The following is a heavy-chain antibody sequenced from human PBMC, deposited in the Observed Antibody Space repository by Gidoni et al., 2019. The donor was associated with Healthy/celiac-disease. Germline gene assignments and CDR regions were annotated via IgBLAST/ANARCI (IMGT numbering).Heavy chain of an antibody. V-gene: IGHV4-34*01. D-gene: IGHD4-4*01. CDR2: INHSGST. CDR1: GGSFSGYY. J-gene: IGHJ6*02. Sequence: QVQLQQWGAGLLKPSETLSLTCAVYGGSFSGYYWSWIRQPPGKGLEWIGEINHSGSTNYNPSLKSRVTISVDTSKNQFSLKLSSVTAADTAVYYCARAGGDDYSNYRFYYYGMDVWGQGTTVTVSS. CDR3: ARAGGDDYSNYRFYYYGMDV.